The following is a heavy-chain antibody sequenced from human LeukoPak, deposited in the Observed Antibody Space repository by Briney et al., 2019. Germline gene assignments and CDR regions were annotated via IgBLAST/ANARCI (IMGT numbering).Heavy chain of an antibody. CDR3: ARADSGSYPPTLDY. V-gene: IGHV1-69*13. J-gene: IGHJ4*02. CDR2: IIPIFGTA. CDR1: GGXFSSYA. Sequence: SVKVSCKASGGXFSSYAMSWVRQAPGQGLEWMGGIIPIFGTANYAQKFQGRVTITADESTSTAYMELSSLRSEDTAVYYCARADSGSYPPTLDYWGQGTLVTVSS. D-gene: IGHD1-26*01.